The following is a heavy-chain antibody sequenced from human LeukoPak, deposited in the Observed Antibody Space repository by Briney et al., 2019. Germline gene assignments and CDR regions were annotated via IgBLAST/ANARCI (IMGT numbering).Heavy chain of an antibody. CDR3: ARDRSYCSGSYYNYFDH. Sequence: ASVKVSCKASGYTFTSYGISWVRQAPAQGLEWVGWISVLNGNTNYAQKLQGRVTMTTDTYTSTAYMELRSLRSDDTALYYCARDRSYCSGSYYNYFDHGGQGTRVTVSS. CDR2: ISVLNGNT. J-gene: IGHJ4*02. CDR1: GYTFTSYG. D-gene: IGHD3-10*01. V-gene: IGHV1-18*01.